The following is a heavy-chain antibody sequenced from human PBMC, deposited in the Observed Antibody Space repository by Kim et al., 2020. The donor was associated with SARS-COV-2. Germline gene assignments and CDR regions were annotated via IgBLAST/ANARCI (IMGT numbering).Heavy chain of an antibody. Sequence: GSLRLSCEASGSGFTFSSHSMNWVRQLPGKRLEWVSYISGVGDRIYYVDSVKGRFIISRDNAKKSLFLQMNSLRDEDTAVYYCARGDDSNAFYYDYWGQGILVTVSS. CDR1: GSGFTFSSHS. CDR3: ARGDDSNAFYYDY. V-gene: IGHV3-48*02. J-gene: IGHJ4*02. D-gene: IGHD3-22*01. CDR2: ISGVGDRI.